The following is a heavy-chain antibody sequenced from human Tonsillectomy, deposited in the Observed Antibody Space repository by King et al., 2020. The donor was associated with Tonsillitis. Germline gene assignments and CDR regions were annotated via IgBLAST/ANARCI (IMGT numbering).Heavy chain of an antibody. D-gene: IGHD4-17*01. CDR1: GGSISRYY. CDR3: ASLPGGAYGDYFDY. CDR2: IYKSGTT. J-gene: IGHJ4*02. V-gene: IGHV4-59*08. Sequence: VQLQESGPGLVKPSETLSLTCTVSGGSISRYYWSWIRQPPGKGLEWVGYIYKSGTTNYNPSLKSRVTMSVDTSNNQFSLQVSSVTAADTAVYYCASLPGGAYGDYFDYWGQGTLVTVSS.